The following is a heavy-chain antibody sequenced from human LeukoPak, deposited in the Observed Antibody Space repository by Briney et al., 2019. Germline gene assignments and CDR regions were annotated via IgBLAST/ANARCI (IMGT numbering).Heavy chain of an antibody. J-gene: IGHJ4*02. CDR2: ISSSSSTI. CDR3: ASDTVRDFDY. D-gene: IGHD6-6*01. V-gene: IGHV3-48*04. CDR1: GFTFSSYS. Sequence: ESGGSLRLSCAASGFTFSSYSMNWVRQAPGKGLEWVSYISSSSSTIYYADSVKGRFTISRDNAKNSLYLQMNSLRAEDTAVYYCASDTVRDFDYWGQGTLVTASS.